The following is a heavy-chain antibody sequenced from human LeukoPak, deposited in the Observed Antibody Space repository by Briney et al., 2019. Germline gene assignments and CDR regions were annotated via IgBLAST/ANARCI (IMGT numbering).Heavy chain of an antibody. Sequence: NTLETLSLTCSVSGGSTNSYYWSWIRQSGGKGLEWIGRIYSSGSTVYNPSLNSRLTMSIDTSKNQFSLTLKSVTATDTAVYYCARVKASSTSWTFDQWGQGALVTVSS. J-gene: IGHJ4*02. V-gene: IGHV4-4*07. CDR3: ARVKASSTSWTFDQ. CDR2: IYSSGST. D-gene: IGHD2-2*01. CDR1: GGSTNSYY.